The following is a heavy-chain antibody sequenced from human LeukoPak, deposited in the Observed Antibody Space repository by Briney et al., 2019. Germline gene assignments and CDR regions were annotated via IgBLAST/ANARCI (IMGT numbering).Heavy chain of an antibody. J-gene: IGHJ5*02. D-gene: IGHD2-8*01. Sequence: SETLSLTCAVYGGSFSGYYWSWIRQPPGKGLEWIGEINHSGSTNYNPSLKSRVTISVDTSKNQFSLKLSSVTAADTAVYYCASLNGLDPWGQGTLVTVSS. CDR1: GGSFSGYY. V-gene: IGHV4-34*01. CDR2: INHSGST. CDR3: ASLNGLDP.